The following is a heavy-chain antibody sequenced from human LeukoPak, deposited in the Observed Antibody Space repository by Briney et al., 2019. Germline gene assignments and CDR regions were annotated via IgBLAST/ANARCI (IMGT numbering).Heavy chain of an antibody. D-gene: IGHD4/OR15-4a*01. J-gene: IGHJ5*02. CDR1: GFTVSNNY. Sequence: GGSLRLSCAASGFTVSNNYMNWVRQAPGKGLEWVSLIYSGGDTHYADSVKGRFTISRDSPKNTLYLQMNSLRAEDTAVYYCARDPPAVRTNTYAWGQGTLVTVSS. CDR3: ARDPPAVRTNTYA. CDR2: IYSGGDT. V-gene: IGHV3-66*01.